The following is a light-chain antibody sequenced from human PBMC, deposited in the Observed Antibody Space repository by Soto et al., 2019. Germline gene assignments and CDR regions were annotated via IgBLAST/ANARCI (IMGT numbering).Light chain of an antibody. CDR1: SSDIGSYNL. V-gene: IGLV2-23*01. Sequence: QSVLTQPASVYGSPGQSITISCTGSSSDIGSYNLVSWYQKEPGKAPKLVIYEAYKRPSGVSARFSGSKSGNTASLTISGLQAEDEADYYCSSYAGSRTYVVFGGGTKLTVL. CDR2: EAY. CDR3: SSYAGSRTYVV. J-gene: IGLJ2*01.